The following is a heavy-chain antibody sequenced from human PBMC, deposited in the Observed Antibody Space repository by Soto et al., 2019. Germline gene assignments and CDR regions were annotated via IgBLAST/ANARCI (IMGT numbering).Heavy chain of an antibody. V-gene: IGHV4-31*03. CDR2: IYYSGST. CDR1: GGSISSGGYY. Sequence: KPSETLSLTCTVSGGSISSGGYYWSWIRQHPGKGLEWIGYIYYSGSTYYNPSLKSRVTISVDTSKNQFSLKLNSVTAADTAVYYCARVTPRDYCFDYWGQGTLVTVSS. CDR3: ARVTPRDYCFDY. J-gene: IGHJ4*02.